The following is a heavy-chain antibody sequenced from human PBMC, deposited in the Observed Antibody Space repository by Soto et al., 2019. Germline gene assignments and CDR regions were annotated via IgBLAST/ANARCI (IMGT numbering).Heavy chain of an antibody. CDR1: GGTFSSYT. Sequence: SVKVSCKASGGTFSSYTISWVRQAPGQGLEWMGRIIPILGIANYAQKFQGRVTITAEKSTSTAYLELCSLRSEDTAVYYCARAVLTGTTTYYFDYWGQGTLVTVSS. D-gene: IGHD1-7*01. CDR3: ARAVLTGTTTYYFDY. J-gene: IGHJ4*02. CDR2: IIPILGIA. V-gene: IGHV1-69*02.